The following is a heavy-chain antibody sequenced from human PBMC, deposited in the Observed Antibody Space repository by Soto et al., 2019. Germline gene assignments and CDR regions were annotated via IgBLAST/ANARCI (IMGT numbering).Heavy chain of an antibody. CDR3: ARDRLRVGGTVTNDGMDV. CDR2: IYYSGST. V-gene: IGHV4-31*03. J-gene: IGHJ6*02. D-gene: IGHD4-4*01. Sequence: LSLTCTVSGGSISSGGYYWSWIRQHPGKGLEWIGYIYYSGSTYYNPSLKSRVTISVDTSKNQFSLKLSSVTAADTAVYYCARDRLRVGGTVTNDGMDVWGQGTTVTVSS. CDR1: GGSISSGGYY.